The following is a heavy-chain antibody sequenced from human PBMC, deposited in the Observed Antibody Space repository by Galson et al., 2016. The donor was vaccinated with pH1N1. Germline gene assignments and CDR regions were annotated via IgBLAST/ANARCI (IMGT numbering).Heavy chain of an antibody. Sequence: SVKVSCKASGYTFTSYGISWVRQAPGQGLEWMGWISAYNGNTNYAQKLQDRVTMTTDTSTSTAYMELRSLRSDDTAVYYCARRLYGDYVDYFDYWGQGTLVTVSS. CDR2: ISAYNGNT. CDR1: GYTFTSYG. D-gene: IGHD4-17*01. V-gene: IGHV1-18*01. CDR3: ARRLYGDYVDYFDY. J-gene: IGHJ4*02.